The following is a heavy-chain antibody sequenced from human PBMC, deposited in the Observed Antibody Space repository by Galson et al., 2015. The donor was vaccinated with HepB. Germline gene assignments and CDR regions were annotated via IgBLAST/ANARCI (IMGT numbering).Heavy chain of an antibody. V-gene: IGHV1-69*13. CDR2: IIPMFGTA. D-gene: IGHD3-10*01. CDR3: TRGSMVRGVIIGDAFDI. Sequence: SVKVSCKASGVTFSNHGISWVRQAPGQGLEWMGGIIPMFGTANYAQKFQGGVTITADEATATAYMELSSLRSEDTAMYYCTRGSMVRGVIIGDAFDIWGQGTMVTVS. J-gene: IGHJ3*02. CDR1: GVTFSNHG.